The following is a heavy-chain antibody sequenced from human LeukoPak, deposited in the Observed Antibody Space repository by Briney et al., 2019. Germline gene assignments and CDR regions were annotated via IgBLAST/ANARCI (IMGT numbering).Heavy chain of an antibody. D-gene: IGHD2-15*01. CDR1: GFTFSSYA. CDR2: ITGNGGST. CDR3: ARGDVMVVAATLNY. V-gene: IGHV3-64*01. J-gene: IGHJ4*02. Sequence: GGSLRLSCAASGFTFSSYAMHWVRQAPGKGLEYVSAITGNGGSTFYANSVKGRFTISRDNSKNTLYLQMGSLRAEDMAVYYCARGDVMVVAATLNYWGQGTPVTVSS.